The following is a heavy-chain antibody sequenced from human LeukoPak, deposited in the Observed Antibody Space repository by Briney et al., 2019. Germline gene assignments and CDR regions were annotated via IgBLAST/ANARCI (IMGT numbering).Heavy chain of an antibody. J-gene: IGHJ3*02. D-gene: IGHD1-14*01. V-gene: IGHV3-21*01. Sequence: GGSLRLSCAASGFTFSSYSMNWARQAPGKGLEWVSSISSSSSYIYYADSVKGRFTISRDNAKNSLYLQMNSLRAEDTAVYYCARKTGGHDAFDIWGQGTMVTVSS. CDR1: GFTFSSYS. CDR2: ISSSSSYI. CDR3: ARKTGGHDAFDI.